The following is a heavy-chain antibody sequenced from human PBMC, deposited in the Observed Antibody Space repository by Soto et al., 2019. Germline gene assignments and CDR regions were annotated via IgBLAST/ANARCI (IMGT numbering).Heavy chain of an antibody. CDR1: GFTFSSYG. D-gene: IGHD2-15*01. Sequence: QVQLVESGGGVVQPGRSLRLSCAASGFTFSSYGMPWFRQAPGKGLEWVAVISYDGSDKYYADSVNGRFTISRDNSNNTLYLQMDSLRAEDTAVYYCAKGVVEDNTYFHHWGQGTLVTVSS. V-gene: IGHV3-30*18. CDR2: ISYDGSDK. J-gene: IGHJ1*01. CDR3: AKGVVEDNTYFHH.